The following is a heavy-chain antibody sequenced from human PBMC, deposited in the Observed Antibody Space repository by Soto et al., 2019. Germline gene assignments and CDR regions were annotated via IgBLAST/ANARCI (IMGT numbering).Heavy chain of an antibody. J-gene: IGHJ4*02. Sequence: ASVKASCKASGNTFTSHTINWLRQATRQGLEWMGWMNPNSGNTGYAQKFLGRVTMTRNTSISTAYMELSILRSEDTDVYYFSRIPRHRPFDFWAQRTLVSFSS. CDR2: MNPNSGNT. V-gene: IGHV1-8*01. CDR1: GNTFTSHT. CDR3: SRIPRHRPFDF.